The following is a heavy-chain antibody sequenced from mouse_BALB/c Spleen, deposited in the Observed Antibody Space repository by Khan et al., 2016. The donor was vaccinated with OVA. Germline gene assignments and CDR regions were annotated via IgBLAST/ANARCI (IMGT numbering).Heavy chain of an antibody. D-gene: IGHD2-1*01. V-gene: IGHV5-6*01. Sequence: EVELVESGGDLVKPGGSLKLSCAASGFTFSSYGMSWVRQTPDKRLEWVATTTSGGSYTYYPDSVKGRFTISRDNAKNTLYLQMTSLKSEDTAMYYCVRLGNSWGQGTLVTVSA. J-gene: IGHJ3*01. CDR1: GFTFSSYG. CDR3: VRLGNS. CDR2: TTSGGSYT.